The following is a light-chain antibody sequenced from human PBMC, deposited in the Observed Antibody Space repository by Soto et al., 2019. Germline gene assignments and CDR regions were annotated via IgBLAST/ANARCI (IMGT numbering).Light chain of an antibody. CDR2: GAS. Sequence: EILLTQSPGTLSLSPGEIATLSWRASQSVSSNYLAWYQQKPGQAPRLLIYGASTRATGIPDRFSGSGSGTDFTLTISRLEPEDFAVYYCQQYGSSGTFGQGTKVDIK. V-gene: IGKV3-20*01. CDR3: QQYGSSGT. J-gene: IGKJ1*01. CDR1: QSVSSNY.